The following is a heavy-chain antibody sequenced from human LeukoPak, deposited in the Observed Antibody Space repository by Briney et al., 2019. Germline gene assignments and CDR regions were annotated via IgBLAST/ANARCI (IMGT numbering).Heavy chain of an antibody. Sequence: PSETLSLTCTVSGGSISSYYWSWIRQPPGKGLEWTGYIFYSGSTNYNPSLKSRVTVSVDMSKNQFSLRLSSVTAADTAVYYCARGWTPNHHTAMAYWGQGTLVTVFS. V-gene: IGHV4-59*01. D-gene: IGHD5-18*01. CDR3: ARGWTPNHHTAMAY. CDR2: IFYSGST. J-gene: IGHJ4*02. CDR1: GGSISSYY.